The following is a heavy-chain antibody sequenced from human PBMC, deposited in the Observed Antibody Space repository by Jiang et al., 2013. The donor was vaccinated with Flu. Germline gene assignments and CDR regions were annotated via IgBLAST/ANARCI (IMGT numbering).Heavy chain of an antibody. CDR1: IHLHYLC. V-gene: IGHV7-4-1*02. J-gene: IGHJ4*02. CDR3: ARHNRHTSTFNSGTYIPFEY. D-gene: IGHD3-10*01. Sequence: KKPGGLSEGFLRGFWIHLHYLCCELGATGPLGQGLEWMGWINTNTGNPAYAQGFTGRFVFSLDTSVSTAYLQISNLEAEDTAIYYCARHNRHTSTFNSGTYIPFEYWGQGTLVTVSS. CDR2: INTNTGNP.